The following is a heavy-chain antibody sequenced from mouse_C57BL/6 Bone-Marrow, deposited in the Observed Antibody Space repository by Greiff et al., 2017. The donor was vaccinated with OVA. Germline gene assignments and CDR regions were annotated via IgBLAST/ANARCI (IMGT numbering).Heavy chain of an antibody. CDR1: GYSFTSYY. D-gene: IGHD2-2*01. CDR3: ARESGYDGVGNAMDY. V-gene: IGHV1-66*01. Sequence: QVQLQQSGPELVKPGASVKISCKASGYSFTSYYIHWVKQRPGQGLEWIGWIYPGSGNTKYNEKFKGKATLTADTSSSTAYMQLSSLTSEDSAVYYCARESGYDGVGNAMDYWGQGTSVTVSS. J-gene: IGHJ4*01. CDR2: IYPGSGNT.